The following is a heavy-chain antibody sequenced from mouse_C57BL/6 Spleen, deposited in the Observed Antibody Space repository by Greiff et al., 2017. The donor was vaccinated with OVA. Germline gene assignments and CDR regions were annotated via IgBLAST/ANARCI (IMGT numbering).Heavy chain of an antibody. CDR2: ISGGGGNT. Sequence: EVKLMESGGGLVKPGGSLKLSCAASGFTFSSYTMSWVRQTPEKRLEWVATISGGGGNTYYPDSVKGRFTISRDNAKNTLYLQMSSLRSEDTALYYCARLDAMDYWGQGTSVTVSS. CDR1: GFTFSSYT. V-gene: IGHV5-9*01. J-gene: IGHJ4*01. CDR3: ARLDAMDY.